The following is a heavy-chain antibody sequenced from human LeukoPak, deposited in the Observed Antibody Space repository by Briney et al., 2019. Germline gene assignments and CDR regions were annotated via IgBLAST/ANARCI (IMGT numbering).Heavy chain of an antibody. CDR1: GGSISSSSYY. CDR3: TRPYYYGISSPFDY. J-gene: IGHJ4*02. D-gene: IGHD3-22*01. V-gene: IGHV4-39*01. CDR2: IYYSGST. Sequence: SETLSLTCTVSGGSISSSSYYWGWIRQPPGKGLEWIGSIYYSGSTYYNPSLKSRVTISVDTSKNQFSLKLSSVTAADTAVYYCTRPYYYGISSPFDYWGQGTLVTVSS.